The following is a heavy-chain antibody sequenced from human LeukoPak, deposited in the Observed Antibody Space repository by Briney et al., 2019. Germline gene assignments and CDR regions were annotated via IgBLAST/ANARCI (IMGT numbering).Heavy chain of an antibody. Sequence: GGSLRLSCAASGFTFSSYWMSWVRQAPGKGLEWVANIKQDGSEKYYVDSVKGRFTISRDNAKNSLYLQMNSLRAEDTAVYYCARGDEYYYGSGSFVYWGQGTLVTVSS. CDR1: GFTFSSYW. CDR2: IKQDGSEK. D-gene: IGHD3-10*01. V-gene: IGHV3-7*01. J-gene: IGHJ4*02. CDR3: ARGDEYYYGSGSFVY.